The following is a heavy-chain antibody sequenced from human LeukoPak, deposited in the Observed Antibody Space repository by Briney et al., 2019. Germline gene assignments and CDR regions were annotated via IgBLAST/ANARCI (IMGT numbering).Heavy chain of an antibody. CDR2: ISWNSGSI. Sequence: PGRSLRLSCAASGFTFDDYAMHWVRQAPGKGLEWVSGISWNSGSIGYADSVKGRFTISRDNAKNSLYLQMNSLRAEDMALYYCAKGYFSSTSCLATSWGQGTLVTVSS. V-gene: IGHV3-9*03. D-gene: IGHD2-2*01. CDR1: GFTFDDYA. J-gene: IGHJ4*02. CDR3: AKGYFSSTSCLATS.